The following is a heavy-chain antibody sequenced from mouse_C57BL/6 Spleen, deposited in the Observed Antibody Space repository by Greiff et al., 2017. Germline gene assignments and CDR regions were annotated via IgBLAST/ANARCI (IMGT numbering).Heavy chain of an antibody. J-gene: IGHJ1*03. CDR1: GYTFTDYY. CDR3: ARRVTTVVYWYFDV. D-gene: IGHD1-1*01. V-gene: IGHV1-26*01. Sequence: VQLQQSGPELVKPGASVKISCKASGYTFTDYYMNWVKQSHGKSLEWIGDINPNNGGTSYNQKFKGKATLTVDESSSTAYKELRSLTSEDSAVYYCARRVTTVVYWYFDVWGTGTTVTVSS. CDR2: INPNNGGT.